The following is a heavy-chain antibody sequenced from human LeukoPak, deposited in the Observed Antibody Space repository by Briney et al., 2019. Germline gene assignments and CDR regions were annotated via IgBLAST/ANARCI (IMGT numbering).Heavy chain of an antibody. CDR2: IRAYNGNT. D-gene: IGHD3-22*01. CDR1: AYTFTTYC. J-gene: IGHJ3*02. CDR3: ARLFVGYYSVVYAFDI. Sequence: ASVKVSCKVSAYTFTTYCISWVRQAPGQGLEWMGWIRAYNGNTNYAQKLQGRVTMTTDTSTSTAYMELRSLRSDDTAVYYCARLFVGYYSVVYAFDIWGQGTMVTVSS. V-gene: IGHV1-18*01.